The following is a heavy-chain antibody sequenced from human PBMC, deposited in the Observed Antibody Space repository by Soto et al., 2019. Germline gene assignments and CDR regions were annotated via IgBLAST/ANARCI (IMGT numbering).Heavy chain of an antibody. CDR2: ISGYNGLT. CDR3: ARVGGDVHYVWGTHRDLDY. CDR1: GFTFCNNG. D-gene: IGHD3-16*01. V-gene: IGHV1-18*01. J-gene: IGHJ4*02. Sequence: QVQVVQSGPEVKKPGASVKVSCKVSGFTFCNNGLSWVRQAPGQGLEWMGWISGYNGLTNYAQKFQGRVTVTTDTSTTTGTRTVYMELRSLTSDATAVYYCARVGGDVHYVWGTHRDLDYWGQGTLVTGSS.